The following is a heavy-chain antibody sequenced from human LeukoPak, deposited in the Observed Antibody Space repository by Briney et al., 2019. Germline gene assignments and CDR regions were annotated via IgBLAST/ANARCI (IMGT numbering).Heavy chain of an antibody. Sequence: ASVKVSCKASGYSFTSHYMHWVRQAPGQGLEWLGLINPSGSSTLYTQKFQGRVTMTRDMSTTTEYMELSSLRSEDTAVYYCARDNSVGDVAWWFDPWGQGTLVTVSS. J-gene: IGHJ5*02. CDR3: ARDNSVGDVAWWFDP. CDR2: INPSGSST. V-gene: IGHV1-46*01. CDR1: GYSFTSHY. D-gene: IGHD1-26*01.